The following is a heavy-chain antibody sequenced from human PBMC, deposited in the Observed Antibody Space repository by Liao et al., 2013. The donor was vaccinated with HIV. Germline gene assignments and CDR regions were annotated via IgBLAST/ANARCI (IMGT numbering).Heavy chain of an antibody. CDR1: GGAIGSYY. CDR3: ARPRNDYSTDWYFDL. J-gene: IGHJ2*01. V-gene: IGHV4-4*07. Sequence: QVQLQESGPGLVKPSETLSLTCSVSGGAIGSYYWSWIRQPAGKRLEWIGRVYTSGSTNYNPSLESRVTMSVDTSKNQFSLKLSSVTAADTAVYYCARPRNDYSTDWYFDLWGRGTLVTVSS. D-gene: IGHD4-11*01. CDR2: VYTSGST.